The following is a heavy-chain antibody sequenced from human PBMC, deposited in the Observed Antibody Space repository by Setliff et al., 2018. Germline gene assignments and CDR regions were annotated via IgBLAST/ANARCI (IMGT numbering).Heavy chain of an antibody. V-gene: IGHV1-69*05. D-gene: IGHD3-22*01. CDR2: IIPVFRTA. CDR3: AKEPAVTMTESIRRSYYDYALDV. CDR1: GGTFRTDG. J-gene: IGHJ6*02. Sequence: SVKVSCKASGGTFRTDGFSWVRQAPGQGLEWMGRIIPVFRTANYAQKFRGRVTLTTDTSTDTAYMELRGLRFDDTAIYYCAKEPAVTMTESIRRSYYDYALDVWGQGTAVTVSS.